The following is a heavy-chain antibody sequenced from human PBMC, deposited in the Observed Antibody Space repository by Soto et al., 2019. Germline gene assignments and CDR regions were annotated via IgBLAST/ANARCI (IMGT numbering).Heavy chain of an antibody. CDR1: GFTVSSYA. J-gene: IGHJ4*02. CDR3: ARRGSGSYYDY. Sequence: EVQLLESGGGLVQPGGSLRLSCAASGFTVSSYAMRWVRQAPVKGLEWVSAISGSGGSTYYADSVNGRFTISRDNSKNTLYLQINSLRAEDTAVYYCARRGSGSYYDYWGQGTLVTVSS. D-gene: IGHD1-26*01. CDR2: ISGSGGST. V-gene: IGHV3-23*01.